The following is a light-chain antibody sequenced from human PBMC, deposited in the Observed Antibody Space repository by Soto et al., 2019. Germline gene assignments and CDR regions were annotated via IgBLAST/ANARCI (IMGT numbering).Light chain of an antibody. J-gene: IGKJ3*01. CDR1: QRLFSF. Sequence: DIQMTQSPSSLSASVGDSVTLTCRASQRLFSFLNWYQQAPGRAPKLLISTPYKLQSGVPSRFSGSESGTEFTLTISSLQPEDFAIYFCQQTYSAPFTFGPGTKVDVK. V-gene: IGKV1-39*01. CDR3: QQTYSAPFT. CDR2: TPY.